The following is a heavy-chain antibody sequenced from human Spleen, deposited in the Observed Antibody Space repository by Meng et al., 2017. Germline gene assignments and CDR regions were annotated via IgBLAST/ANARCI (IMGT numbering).Heavy chain of an antibody. D-gene: IGHD5-12*01. CDR2: INHSGST. J-gene: IGHJ4*02. V-gene: IGHV4-34*01. Sequence: QVQLQQWGAGLLEPSEPLSLPCVVSGGPFSGYFWSWIRQPPGKGLEWIGEINHSGSTSYNPSLKSRVTISVDTSKNHFYLKLSSVTAADTAVYYCARSQGPYSGYDLNYWGQGSLVTVSS. CDR1: GGPFSGYF. CDR3: ARSQGPYSGYDLNY.